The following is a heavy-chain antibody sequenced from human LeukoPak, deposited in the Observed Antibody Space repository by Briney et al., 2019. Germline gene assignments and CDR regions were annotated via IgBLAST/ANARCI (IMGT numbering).Heavy chain of an antibody. CDR2: ISYDGSNK. CDR1: GFTFSSYA. V-gene: IGHV3-30-3*01. CDR3: ARVERSGWYALGAFDI. J-gene: IGHJ3*02. Sequence: PGGSLRLSCAASGFTFSSYAMPSVRQAPGKGLEWVVVISYDGSNKYYPDSVTGRFTISRDNSKNTLYLQMTSLRAEDTAVYYCARVERSGWYALGAFDIWGQGTMVTVSS. D-gene: IGHD6-19*01.